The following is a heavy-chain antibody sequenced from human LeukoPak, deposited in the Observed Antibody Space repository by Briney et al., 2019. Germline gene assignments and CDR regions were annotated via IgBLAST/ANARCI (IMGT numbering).Heavy chain of an antibody. V-gene: IGHV4-34*01. J-gene: IGHJ4*02. CDR1: GGSFSGYY. Sequence: SETLSLTCAVYGGSFSGYYWSWIRQPPGKGLEWIGEFNHSGSTNYNPSLKSRVTISVDTSKNQFSLKLSSVTAADTAVYYCARGRPGDYVWGSYRSYFDYWGQGTLVTVSS. D-gene: IGHD3-16*02. CDR3: ARGRPGDYVWGSYRSYFDY. CDR2: FNHSGST.